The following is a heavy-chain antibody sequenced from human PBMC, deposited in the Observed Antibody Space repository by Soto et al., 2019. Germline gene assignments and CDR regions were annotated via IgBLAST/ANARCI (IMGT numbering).Heavy chain of an antibody. D-gene: IGHD3-16*02. CDR1: GVSISSGGYY. CDR2: IYYSGST. CDR3: ARDAANYVWGSYRYFDY. V-gene: IGHV4-31*03. J-gene: IGHJ4*02. Sequence: SETLSLTCTVSGVSISSGGYYWSWIRQHPGKGLEWIGYIYYSGSTYYNPSLKSRVTISVDTSKNQFSLKLSSVTAADTAVYYCARDAANYVWGSYRYFDYWGQGTLVTVSS.